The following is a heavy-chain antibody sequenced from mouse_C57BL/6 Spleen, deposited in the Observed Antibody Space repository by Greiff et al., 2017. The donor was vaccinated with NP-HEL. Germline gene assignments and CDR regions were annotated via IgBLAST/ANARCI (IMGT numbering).Heavy chain of an antibody. J-gene: IGHJ2*01. CDR3: TRQGNGYCSFDY. CDR1: EYAFPSHD. V-gene: IGHV5-2*01. D-gene: IGHD2-3*01. CDR2: INSDGGST. Sequence: EVQVVESGGGLVQPGESLKLSCESNEYAFPSHDMSWVRKTPATRLELVAAINSDGGSTYYPDTMERRFIISSDNTKKTLYLQMSRLTSEYTTLYYCTRQGNGYCSFDYWGQGTTLTVSS.